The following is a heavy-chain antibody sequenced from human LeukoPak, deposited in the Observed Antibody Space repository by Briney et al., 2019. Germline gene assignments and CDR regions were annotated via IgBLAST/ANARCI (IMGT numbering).Heavy chain of an antibody. J-gene: IGHJ4*02. V-gene: IGHV3-21*01. D-gene: IGHD5-18*01. Sequence: GGSLRLSCAASGFTFSSYSMNWVRQAPGKGLEWVSSISSSSYIYYADSVKGRFTISRDNAKNSLYLQMNSLRAEDTAVYYCARGYSYGLTHDYWGQGTLVTVSS. CDR1: GFTFSSYS. CDR3: ARGYSYGLTHDY. CDR2: ISSSSYI.